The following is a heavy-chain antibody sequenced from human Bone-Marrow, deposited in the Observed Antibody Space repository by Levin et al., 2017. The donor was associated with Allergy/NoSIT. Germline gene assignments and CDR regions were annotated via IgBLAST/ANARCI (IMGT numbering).Heavy chain of an antibody. Sequence: TGGSLRLSCKASGFTFSNFALHWVRQAPGKGLEWVADISYDGSNTYYADSVKGRFTISRDNSKNTLYLQMESLGVEDTAVYYCARERDCSSPSCYGPYHDVGFDGWGQGTTVTVSS. J-gene: IGHJ6*02. CDR2: ISYDGSNT. V-gene: IGHV3-30-3*01. D-gene: IGHD2-2*01. CDR3: ARERDCSSPSCYGPYHDVGFDG. CDR1: GFTFSNFA.